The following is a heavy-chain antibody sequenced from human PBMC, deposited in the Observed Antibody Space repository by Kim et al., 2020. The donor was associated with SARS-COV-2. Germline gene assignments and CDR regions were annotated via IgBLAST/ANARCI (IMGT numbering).Heavy chain of an antibody. CDR3: ARRLRDGSTAYYALDV. CDR2: IFPGDADT. V-gene: IGHV5-51*01. D-gene: IGHD5-18*01. CDR1: GYIFTSYW. Sequence: GESLKISCKTSGYIFTSYWIGWVRQMPGKGLEWLGCIFPGDADTRYSPSFQGQVTISADKSISTAYLQWSSLKASDTAMYFCARRLRDGSTAYYALDVWGQGTTVTVSS. J-gene: IGHJ6*02.